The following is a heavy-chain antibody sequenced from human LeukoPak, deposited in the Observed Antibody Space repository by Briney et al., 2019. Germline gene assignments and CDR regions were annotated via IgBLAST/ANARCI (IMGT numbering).Heavy chain of an antibody. J-gene: IGHJ3*02. CDR2: ISSSSYI. V-gene: IGHV3-21*01. D-gene: IGHD7-27*01. CDR3: ARWGSAFDI. Sequence: GGSLRLSCAASGFTFSSYSMNWVLRAPGRGLEWVSSISSSSYIYYADSVKGRFTISRDNAKNSLYLQMNSLRAEDTAVYYCARWGSAFDIWGQGTMVTVSS. CDR1: GFTFSSYS.